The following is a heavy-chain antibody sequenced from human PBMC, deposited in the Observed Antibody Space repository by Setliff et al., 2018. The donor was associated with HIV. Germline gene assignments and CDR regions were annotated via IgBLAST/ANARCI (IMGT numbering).Heavy chain of an antibody. J-gene: IGHJ3*02. CDR3: ARGMLRSSWYAHHDAFDI. D-gene: IGHD6-13*01. CDR1: GGSISSYY. V-gene: IGHV4-59*01. CDR2: IYYSGST. Sequence: SETLSLTCTVSGGSISSYYWSWIRQPPGKGLEWIGYIYYSGSTNYNPSLKSRVTISVDTSKNQFSLKLSSVTAADTAVYYCARGMLRSSWYAHHDAFDIWGQGTMLTVSS.